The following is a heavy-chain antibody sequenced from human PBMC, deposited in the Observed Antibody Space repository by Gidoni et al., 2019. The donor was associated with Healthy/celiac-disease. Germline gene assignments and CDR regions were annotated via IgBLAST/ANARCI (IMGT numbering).Heavy chain of an antibody. J-gene: IGHJ1*01. Sequence: QVQLVESGGGVVQPGRSLRLSCAASGFPFSSHAMHWVRQAPGKGLEWVAVISYDGSNKYYADSVKGRFTIARDNSKNTLYLQMNSLRAEDTAVYYCAREGAWGWEPRKYFQHWGQGTLVTVSS. CDR2: ISYDGSNK. V-gene: IGHV3-30-3*01. D-gene: IGHD1-26*01. CDR1: GFPFSSHA. CDR3: AREGAWGWEPRKYFQH.